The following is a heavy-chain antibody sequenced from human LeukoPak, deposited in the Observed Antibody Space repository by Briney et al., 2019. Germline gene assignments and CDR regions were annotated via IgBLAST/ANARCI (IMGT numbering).Heavy chain of an antibody. CDR3: ARDRPGYFDY. Sequence: GGSLRLSCAASGFTFSSLTMNWVRQPQGKGRGWVSSISSSSSYIYYADSVKGRFTISRDNAKNSLYLQMNSLRAEDTAVYYCARDRPGYFDYWGQGTLVTVSS. CDR2: ISSSSSYI. V-gene: IGHV3-21*01. CDR1: GFTFSSLT. D-gene: IGHD1-14*01. J-gene: IGHJ4*02.